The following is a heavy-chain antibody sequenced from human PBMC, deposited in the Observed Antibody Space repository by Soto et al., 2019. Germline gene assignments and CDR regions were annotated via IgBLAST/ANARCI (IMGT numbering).Heavy chain of an antibody. CDR3: ARDDILTGYHGGFDY. D-gene: IGHD3-9*01. J-gene: IGHJ4*02. CDR1: GYTFTSYA. CDR2: INAGNGNT. Sequence: ASVKVSGKASGYTFTSYAMHWVRQAPGQRLEWMGWINAGNGNTKYSQKFQGRVTITRDTSASTAYMELSSLRSEDTAVYYCARDDILTGYHGGFDYWGQGTLVTV. V-gene: IGHV1-3*01.